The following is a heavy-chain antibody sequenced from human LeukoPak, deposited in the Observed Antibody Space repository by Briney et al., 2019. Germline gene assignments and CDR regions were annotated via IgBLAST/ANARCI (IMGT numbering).Heavy chain of an antibody. CDR1: GFTFSSYA. J-gene: IGHJ1*01. V-gene: IGHV3-23*01. Sequence: GGSLLLSCAASGFTFSSYAMSWVRPAPGKRLEWVSAISGSGGSTYYADSVKGRFTISRDNSKNTLYLQKNSLRAEDTAVYYCAKSLPYCSSTSCYSGAEYFQHWGQGTLVTVSA. CDR3: AKSLPYCSSTSCYSGAEYFQH. D-gene: IGHD2-2*01. CDR2: ISGSGGST.